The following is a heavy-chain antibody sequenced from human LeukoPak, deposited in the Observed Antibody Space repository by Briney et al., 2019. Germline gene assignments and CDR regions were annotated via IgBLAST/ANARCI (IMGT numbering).Heavy chain of an antibody. CDR2: IIPIFGTA. J-gene: IGHJ3*02. Sequence: ASVKVSCKASGGTFSSYAISWVRQAPGQGLEWMGGIIPIFGTANYAQKFQGRVTITADESTSTAYMELSSLRSEDTAVYYCARDFEKLVPDAFDIWGQGTMVTVSS. CDR1: GGTFSSYA. CDR3: ARDFEKLVPDAFDI. V-gene: IGHV1-69*13. D-gene: IGHD6-13*01.